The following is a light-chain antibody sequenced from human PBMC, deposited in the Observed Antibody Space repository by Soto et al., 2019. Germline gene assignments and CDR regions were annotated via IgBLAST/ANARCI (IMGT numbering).Light chain of an antibody. CDR2: YDS. CDR3: QVWDSGSENVV. J-gene: IGLJ2*01. CDR1: NIGSKS. Sequence: SYELTQPPSVSVAPGKTAKITCGGTNIGSKSVHWYEQKPGQAPVLVIYYDSARPSGIPERFSGSNSGNTASLSIGRVEAGDEADYYCQVWDSGSENVVFGGGTKLTVL. V-gene: IGLV3-21*04.